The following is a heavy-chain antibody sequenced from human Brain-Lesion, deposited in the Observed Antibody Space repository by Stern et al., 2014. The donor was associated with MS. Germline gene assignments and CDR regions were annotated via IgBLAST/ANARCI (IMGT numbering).Heavy chain of an antibody. CDR3: TSGYRIFDY. CDR2: SEPGGGA. CDR1: GGSISSGTDY. J-gene: IGHJ4*02. V-gene: IGHV4-61*02. D-gene: IGHD5-18*01. Sequence: QLQLQESGPGLVKPSQTLSLTCNASGGSISSGTDYWSWPRQPVGKGVEWFGRSEPGGGAFYPPSLKSRVKISTDAPKNQFPLELTSATAADTAIYYCTSGYRIFDYWGQGIVVTVSS.